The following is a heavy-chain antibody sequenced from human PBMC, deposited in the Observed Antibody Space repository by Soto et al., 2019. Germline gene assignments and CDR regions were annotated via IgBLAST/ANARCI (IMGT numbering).Heavy chain of an antibody. CDR1: GFTFSSHA. CDR2: ISYDGSNK. Sequence: PGGSLRLSCAASGFTFSSHAMHWVRQAPGKGLEWVAVISYDGSNKYYADSVKGRFTISRDNSKNTLYLQMNSLRAEDTAVYYCARELIAAAASSSYYYGMDVWGQGTTVTVSS. D-gene: IGHD6-13*01. V-gene: IGHV3-30-3*01. CDR3: ARELIAAAASSSYYYGMDV. J-gene: IGHJ6*02.